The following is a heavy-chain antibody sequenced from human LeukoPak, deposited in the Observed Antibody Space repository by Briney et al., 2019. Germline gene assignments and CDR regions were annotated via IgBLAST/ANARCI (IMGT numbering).Heavy chain of an antibody. V-gene: IGHV1-46*01. CDR1: GYTFTSYY. Sequence: GASVKVSCKASGYTFTSYYMHWVRQAPGQGLEWMGIINPSGGSTSYAQKFQGRVTMTRDTSTSTVYMELSSLRSEDTAVYYCAREWALLGSGSIGCPYWGQGTLVTVSS. CDR3: AREWALLGSGSIGCPY. J-gene: IGHJ4*02. D-gene: IGHD3-10*01. CDR2: INPSGGST.